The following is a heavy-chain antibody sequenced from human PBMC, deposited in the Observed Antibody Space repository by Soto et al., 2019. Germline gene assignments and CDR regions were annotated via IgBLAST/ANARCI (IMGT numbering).Heavy chain of an antibody. V-gene: IGHV4-4*03. CDR1: GGPFSSGTW. J-gene: IGHJ5*02. Sequence: QVQLQGWGPGLLKLPGPFSLTSAASGGPFSSGTWWSWFRQPPGRGLEWIGEIYHSGSPNYNPSLKSRVTMSVDKSKNLFSLRLSSVTAADSALYYCARRVPAAPNWFDPWGQGTLVTVSS. CDR3: ARRVPAAPNWFDP. D-gene: IGHD2-2*01. CDR2: IYHSGSP.